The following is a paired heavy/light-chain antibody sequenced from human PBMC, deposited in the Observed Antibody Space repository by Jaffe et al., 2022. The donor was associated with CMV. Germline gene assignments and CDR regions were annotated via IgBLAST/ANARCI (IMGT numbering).Light chain of an antibody. CDR2: DVN. CDR1: SSDVGGSHKH. CDR3: CSYTTSNTHVV. V-gene: IGLV2-14*03. J-gene: IGLJ2*01. Sequence: QSALTQPASVSGSPGQSITISCTGTSSDVGGSHKHVSWYQQHRGKAPKLIISDVNNRPSGASNRFSGSKSGNTASLTISGLQAEDEADYYCCSYTTSNTHVVFGGGTKLTVL.
Heavy chain of an antibody. Sequence: QVQLQESGPGLVKPSQTLSLTCTVSGGSISSGSYYWSWIRQQPGKGLEWIGYIYYSGNTYSNPSLKSRLSLSVDTSKNQFSLKLSSVTAADTAVYYCAREDSSAWCLDSWGQGTLVTVSS. D-gene: IGHD3-22*01. CDR1: GGSISSGSYY. V-gene: IGHV4-31*03. CDR2: IYYSGNT. CDR3: AREDSSAWCLDS. J-gene: IGHJ4*02.